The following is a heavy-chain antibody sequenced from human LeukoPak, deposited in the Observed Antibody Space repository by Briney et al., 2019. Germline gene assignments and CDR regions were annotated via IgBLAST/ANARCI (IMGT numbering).Heavy chain of an antibody. V-gene: IGHV1-69*13. Sequence: RWASVKVSCKASGGTFSSYAISWVRQAPGQGLEWMGGIIPIFGTANYAQKFQGRVTITADESTSTAYMELSSLRSEDTAVYYCARGLGIDYYYYYMDVWGKGTTVTISS. CDR2: IIPIFGTA. CDR1: GGTFSSYA. J-gene: IGHJ6*03. D-gene: IGHD7-27*01. CDR3: ARGLGIDYYYYYMDV.